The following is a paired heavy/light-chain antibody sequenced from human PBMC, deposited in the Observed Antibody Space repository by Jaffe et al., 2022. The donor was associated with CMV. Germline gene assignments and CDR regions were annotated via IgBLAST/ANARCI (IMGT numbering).Light chain of an antibody. CDR3: SSYTSSRTWV. CDR2: HVG. V-gene: IGLV2-14*03. Sequence: QSALTQPASVSGSPGQSITISCTGSSSDVGTYMFLSWYQQHPDKAPKLILHHVGNRPSGISNRFKGSKSGNTAFLTISGLQPEDEAHYYCSSYTSSRTWVFGGGTRVTVL. CDR1: SSDVGTYMF. J-gene: IGLJ3*02.
Heavy chain of an antibody. CDR2: ISGGGNDK. D-gene: IGHD2-15*01. CDR1: GFSFTTYW. CDR3: VADRVYFAMDV. V-gene: IGHV3-74*01. Sequence: EVRLVESGGGLVQSGGSLRLSCTPSGFSFTTYWMHWVRQAPGEGLVWVSDISGGGNDKNYADSVKGRFTISRDNAKSTLYLQMDNLRADDTAVYFCVADRVYFAMDVWGQGTTVTVSS. J-gene: IGHJ6*02.